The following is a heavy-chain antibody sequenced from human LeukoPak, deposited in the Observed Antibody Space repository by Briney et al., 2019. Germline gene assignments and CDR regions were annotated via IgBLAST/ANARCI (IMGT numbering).Heavy chain of an antibody. CDR2: INPNSGGT. V-gene: IGHV1-2*02. Sequence: ASVKVSCKASGYTFTGYYMHWVRQAPGQGLEWMGWINPNSGGTNYAQKFQGRVTMTRDTSISTAYMELSRLRSDGTAVYYCARDDTDIVVVPAAIYGMDVWGQGTTVTVSS. CDR3: ARDDTDIVVVPAAIYGMDV. J-gene: IGHJ6*02. CDR1: GYTFTGYY. D-gene: IGHD2-2*01.